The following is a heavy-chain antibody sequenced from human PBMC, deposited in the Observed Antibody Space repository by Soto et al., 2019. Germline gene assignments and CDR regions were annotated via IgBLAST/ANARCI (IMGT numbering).Heavy chain of an antibody. D-gene: IGHD3-3*02. CDR1: GGAISSYY. J-gene: IGHJ6*02. CDR2: VFSSGST. CDR3: ARVAFSYFGMDV. V-gene: IGHV4-4*07. Sequence: SETLSLTCSVPGGAISSYYWSWVRQPAGKGLEWVGRVFSSGSTNYNASLKSRVTMSIDTSKNEVSLTLRSVTAADTGVYYCARVAFSYFGMDVWGPGTTVTVSS.